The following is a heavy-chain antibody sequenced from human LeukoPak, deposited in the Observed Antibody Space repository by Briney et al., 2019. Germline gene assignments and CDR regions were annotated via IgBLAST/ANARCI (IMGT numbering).Heavy chain of an antibody. J-gene: IGHJ4*02. CDR1: GYSFTNYA. Sequence: ASVKVSCKASGYSFTNYALNWVRQAPGQGLEFMGWIHPSTGNPSYAQGFSGRFVFSLDTSVTTTYLQISDLKAEDTAVYFCTRALDSLGGLSLPDYWGQGTLVTVSS. CDR3: TRALDSLGGLSLPDY. V-gene: IGHV7-4-1*02. CDR2: IHPSTGNP. D-gene: IGHD3-16*02.